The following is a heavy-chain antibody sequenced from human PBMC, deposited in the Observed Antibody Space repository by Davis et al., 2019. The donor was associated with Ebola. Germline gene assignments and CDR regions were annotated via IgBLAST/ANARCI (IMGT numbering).Heavy chain of an antibody. J-gene: IGHJ5*02. D-gene: IGHD5/OR15-5a*01. Sequence: SLKISCAASGFTFDDYGMHWVRQAPGKGLEWVAGISWNSGDIAYADSVRGRFTISRDNAENSLYLQMNSLRSEDTAFYYCVKARTKGYTVGHNWFDPWGQGTLVTVSS. CDR2: ISWNSGDI. CDR3: VKARTKGYTVGHNWFDP. V-gene: IGHV3-9*01. CDR1: GFTFDDYG.